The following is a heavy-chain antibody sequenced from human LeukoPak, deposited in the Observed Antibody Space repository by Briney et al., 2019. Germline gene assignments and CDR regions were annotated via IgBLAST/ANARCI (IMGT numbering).Heavy chain of an antibody. J-gene: IGHJ4*02. CDR2: IYYSGST. Sequence: SETLSLTCTVSGGSISSSSYYWGGIRQPQGKGLEWIGRIYYSGSTYYNPSLKSRITITVDTSKNQFSLKLSSVTAADTAVYYCARDGDYGRSRFMINFDYWGQGTLVTVSS. CDR3: ARDGDYGRSRFMINFDY. V-gene: IGHV4-39*01. CDR1: GGSISSSSYY. D-gene: IGHD4-17*01.